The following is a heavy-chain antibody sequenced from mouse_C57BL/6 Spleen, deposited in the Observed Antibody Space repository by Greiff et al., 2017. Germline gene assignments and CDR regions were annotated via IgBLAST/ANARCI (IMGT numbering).Heavy chain of an antibody. D-gene: IGHD1-1*01. V-gene: IGHV1-64*01. CDR1: GYTFTSYW. CDR3: ARRYCGSSSYWYFDV. CDR2: IHPNSGST. Sequence: QVQLQQPGAELVKPGASVKLSCKASGYTFTSYWMHWVKQRPGQGLEWIGMIHPNSGSTNYNEKFKSKATLTVDKSSSTAYMQLSSLTSEDSAVYYCARRYCGSSSYWYFDVWGTGTTVTVSS. J-gene: IGHJ1*03.